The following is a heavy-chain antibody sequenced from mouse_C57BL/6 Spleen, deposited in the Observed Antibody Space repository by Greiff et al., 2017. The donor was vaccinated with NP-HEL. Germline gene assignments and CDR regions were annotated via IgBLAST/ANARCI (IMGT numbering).Heavy chain of an antibody. J-gene: IGHJ4*01. CDR3: AREGGYGSAMDY. Sequence: QVQLKQPGAELVRPGSSVKLSCKASGYTFTSYWMHWVKQRPIQGLEWIGNIDPSDSETHYNQKFKDKATLTVDKSSSTAYMQLSSLTSEDSAVYYCAREGGYGSAMDYWGQGTSVTVSS. D-gene: IGHD2-2*01. CDR2: IDPSDSET. V-gene: IGHV1-52*01. CDR1: GYTFTSYW.